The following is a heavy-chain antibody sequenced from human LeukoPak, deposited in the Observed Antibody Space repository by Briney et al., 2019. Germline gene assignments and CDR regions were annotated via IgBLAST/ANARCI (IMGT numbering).Heavy chain of an antibody. CDR3: ATLRSASYVDDAFDI. J-gene: IGHJ3*02. CDR2: ISAYNGNT. CDR1: GYTFTSYG. V-gene: IGHV1-18*01. Sequence: GASVKVSCKASGYTFTSYGISWVRQAPGQGLEWMGWISAYNGNTNYAQKLQGRVTMTTDTSTSTAYMELRSLRSDDTAVYYCATLRSASYVDDAFDIWGQGTMVTVSS. D-gene: IGHD3-10*01.